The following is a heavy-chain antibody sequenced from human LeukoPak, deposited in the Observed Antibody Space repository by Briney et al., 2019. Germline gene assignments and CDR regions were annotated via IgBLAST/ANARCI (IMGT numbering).Heavy chain of an antibody. V-gene: IGHV3-74*01. J-gene: IGHJ4*02. CDR2: INSDGSST. CDR1: GFTFSSYA. D-gene: IGHD3-10*01. Sequence: GGSLRLSCAASGFTFSSYAMSWVRQAPGKGLVWVSRINSDGSSTSYADSVKGRFTISRDNAKNTLYLQMNSLRAEDTAVYYCARDHWFGELLGYWGQGTLVTVSS. CDR3: ARDHWFGELLGY.